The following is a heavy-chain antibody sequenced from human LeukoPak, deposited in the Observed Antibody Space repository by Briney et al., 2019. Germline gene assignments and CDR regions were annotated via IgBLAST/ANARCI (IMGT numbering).Heavy chain of an antibody. D-gene: IGHD3-22*01. V-gene: IGHV4-30-4*01. CDR2: IYYSGST. J-gene: IGHJ4*02. CDR3: ARERYDSSGYYYEIDY. Sequence: SQTLSLTCTVSGGSISSCDYYWSWIRQPPGKGLEWIGYIYYSGSTYYNPSLKSRVTISVDTSKNQFSLKLSSVTAADTAVYYCARERYDSSGYYYEIDYWGQGTLVTVSS. CDR1: GGSISSCDYY.